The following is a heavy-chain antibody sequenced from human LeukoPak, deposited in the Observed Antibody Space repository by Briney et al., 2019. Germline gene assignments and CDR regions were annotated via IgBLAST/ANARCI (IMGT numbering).Heavy chain of an antibody. Sequence: GGSLRLSCAASGFTFSTYSVNWVRQAPGKGLEWVSYISSSGTIYYADSVKGRFTISSDNAKNSLYLQMNSLRAEDTAVYYCARDPRGYCSGGSCHKPYYFDYWGQGTLVTVSS. CDR3: ARDPRGYCSGGSCHKPYYFDY. CDR2: ISSSGTI. D-gene: IGHD2-15*01. V-gene: IGHV3-48*01. J-gene: IGHJ4*02. CDR1: GFTFSTYS.